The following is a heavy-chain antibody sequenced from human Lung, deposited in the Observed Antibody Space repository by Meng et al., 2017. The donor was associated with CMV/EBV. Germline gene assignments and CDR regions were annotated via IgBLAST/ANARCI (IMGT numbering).Heavy chain of an antibody. Sequence: ASXXVSCKASGYTFTNYDINWVRQAAGQGLEWIGWMNPDSGKTGYAQKFQGRVTFTRNIGISTAYMELSSLSSEDTAVYYCARADDITDKILRRVYYYGKDVWGQGXTVTVSS. CDR2: MNPDSGKT. J-gene: IGHJ6*02. V-gene: IGHV1-8*03. CDR3: ARADDITDKILRRVYYYGKDV. CDR1: GYTFTNYD. D-gene: IGHD3-9*01.